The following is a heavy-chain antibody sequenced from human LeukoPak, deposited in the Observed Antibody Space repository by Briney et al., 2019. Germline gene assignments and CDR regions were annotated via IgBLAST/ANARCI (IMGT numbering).Heavy chain of an antibody. D-gene: IGHD2-15*01. Sequence: GGSLRLSCAASGFTFSSYAMSWVRQAPGKGLDWVSAISGSGGSTYYADSVKGRFTISRDNSKNKLYLQMNSLRAEDTAVYYCARRTNGYCSGGSCYRFFDYWGQGTLVTVSS. J-gene: IGHJ4*02. V-gene: IGHV3-23*01. CDR3: ARRTNGYCSGGSCYRFFDY. CDR1: GFTFSSYA. CDR2: ISGSGGST.